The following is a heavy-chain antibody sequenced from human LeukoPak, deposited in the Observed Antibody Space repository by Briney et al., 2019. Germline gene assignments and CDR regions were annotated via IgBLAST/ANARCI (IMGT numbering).Heavy chain of an antibody. V-gene: IGHV1-18*01. CDR1: GYTFTSYG. Sequence: ASVKVSCKASGYTFTSYGIGWVRQAPGQGLEWMGWISAYNGNTNYAQKLQGRVTMTTDTSTSTAYMELRSLRSDDTAVYYCARDHCSSTSCSNDYWGQGTLVTVSS. CDR3: ARDHCSSTSCSNDY. D-gene: IGHD2-2*01. CDR2: ISAYNGNT. J-gene: IGHJ4*02.